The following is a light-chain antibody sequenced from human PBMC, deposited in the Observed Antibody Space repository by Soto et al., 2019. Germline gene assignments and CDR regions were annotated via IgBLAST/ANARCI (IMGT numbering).Light chain of an antibody. J-gene: IGKJ1*01. V-gene: IGKV1-5*03. CDR3: QQYNSYSRT. CDR1: QSISSW. Sequence: DIQMTQSPSTLSASVGARVPITCRASQSISSWLAWYQQKPGKAPKLLIYKASSLESGVPPRFSGSGSGTEFTLTISSLQPDDFATYYCQQYNSYSRTFGQGTKVDIK. CDR2: KAS.